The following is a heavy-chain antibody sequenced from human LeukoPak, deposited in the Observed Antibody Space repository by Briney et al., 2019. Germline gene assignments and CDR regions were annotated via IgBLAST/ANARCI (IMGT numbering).Heavy chain of an antibody. D-gene: IGHD5-18*01. CDR1: GGSISSYY. V-gene: IGHV4-4*09. CDR3: ARLWFGAYYYCMDV. Sequence: SETLSLTCTVSGGSISSYYWSWIRQPPGKGLEWIGYIYTSGSTNYSPSLKSRVTISVDTSKNQFSLKLSSVTAADTAVYYCARLWFGAYYYCMDVWGKGTTVTVSS. J-gene: IGHJ6*03. CDR2: IYTSGST.